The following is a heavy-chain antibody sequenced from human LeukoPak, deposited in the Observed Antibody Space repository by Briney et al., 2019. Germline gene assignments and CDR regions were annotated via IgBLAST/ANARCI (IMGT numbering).Heavy chain of an antibody. CDR2: ISYDGSNK. V-gene: IGHV3-30*03. D-gene: IGHD2-2*01. CDR3: ATRSPALDY. CDR1: GFTFSSYG. J-gene: IGHJ4*02. Sequence: PGGSLRLSCAASGFTFSSYGMHWVRQAPGKGLEWVAVISYDGSNKYYADSVKGRFTISRDSSKNTVYLQMNSLRAEDTAVYYCATRSPALDYWGQGTLVTVSS.